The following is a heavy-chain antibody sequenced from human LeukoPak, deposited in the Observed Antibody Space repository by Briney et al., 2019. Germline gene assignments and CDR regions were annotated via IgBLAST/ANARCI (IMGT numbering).Heavy chain of an antibody. Sequence: SGGSLRLSCAASGFTFSSYAMPWVRQAPGKGLEWVAVISYDGSNKYYADSVKGRFTISRDNSKNTLYLQMNSLRAEDTAVYYCARTMVRGVKGPFDYWGQGTLVTVSS. CDR3: ARTMVRGVKGPFDY. CDR1: GFTFSSYA. J-gene: IGHJ4*02. D-gene: IGHD3-10*01. V-gene: IGHV3-30-3*01. CDR2: ISYDGSNK.